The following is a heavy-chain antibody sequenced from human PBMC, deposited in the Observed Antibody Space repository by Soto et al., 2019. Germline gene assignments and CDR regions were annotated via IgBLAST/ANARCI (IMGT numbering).Heavy chain of an antibody. Sequence: SETLSLTCTVSSGSISTYYWSWIRQPPGKGLEWIGYIYYTGSTNYNPSLKTRVAISMDTSKNQFSLNLSSVTAADTAVYYCAGAPNWAYSAFWGLGTLVPVSP. CDR3: AGAPNWAYSAF. CDR2: IYYTGST. V-gene: IGHV4-59*01. CDR1: SGSISTYY. D-gene: IGHD7-27*01. J-gene: IGHJ4*02.